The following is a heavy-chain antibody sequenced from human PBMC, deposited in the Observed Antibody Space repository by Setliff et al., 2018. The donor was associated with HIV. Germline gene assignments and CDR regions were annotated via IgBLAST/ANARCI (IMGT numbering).Heavy chain of an antibody. D-gene: IGHD6-13*01. Sequence: GGSLRLSCAASGFTFSSYGMHWVRQAPGKGLEWVSSITGSGDSTYYANSVKGRFTISRDSSKNTLSLQMSSLRAEDTALYYCATGGMAAAGPGGGHGLDVWGQGTTVTVSS. V-gene: IGHV3-23*01. CDR2: ITGSGDST. CDR3: ATGGMAAAGPGGGHGLDV. J-gene: IGHJ6*02. CDR1: GFTFSSYG.